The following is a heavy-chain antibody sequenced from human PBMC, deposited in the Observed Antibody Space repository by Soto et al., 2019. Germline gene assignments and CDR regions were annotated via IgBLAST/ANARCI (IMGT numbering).Heavy chain of an antibody. CDR2: INPGNGNT. D-gene: IGHD3-3*01. CDR3: ASLGRITIFGVAPWYFDY. CDR1: GYTFTSYG. Sequence: ASVKVSCKASGYTFTSYGMNWVRQAPGRGLEWMGWINPGNGNTKYSQKFQGRVIIERDTSASTAYMELSSLRSEDTAVYYCASLGRITIFGVAPWYFDYWGQGTLVTVSS. V-gene: IGHV1-3*01. J-gene: IGHJ4*02.